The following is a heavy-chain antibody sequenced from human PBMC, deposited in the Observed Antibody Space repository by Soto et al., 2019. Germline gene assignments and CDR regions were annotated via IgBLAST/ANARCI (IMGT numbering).Heavy chain of an antibody. CDR2: IIPILGIA. Sequence: ASVKVSCKASGGTFSSYTISWVRQAPGQGLEWMGRIIPILGIANYAQKFQGRVTITADKSTSTAYMELSSLRSEDTAVYYCARDQGSGYLELDYWGQGTLVTVSS. J-gene: IGHJ4*02. CDR1: GGTFSSYT. CDR3: ARDQGSGYLELDY. V-gene: IGHV1-69*04. D-gene: IGHD5-12*01.